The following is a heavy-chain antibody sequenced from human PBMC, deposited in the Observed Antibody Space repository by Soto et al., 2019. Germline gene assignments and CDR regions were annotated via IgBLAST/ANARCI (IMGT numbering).Heavy chain of an antibody. Sequence: ASVKVSCKVSGYTLTELSMHWVRQAPGKGLEWMGGFDPEDGETIYAQKFQGRVTMTEDTSTDTAYMELSSLRSEDTAVYYCATAPHPRDGYKYPGLDYWGQGTLVTVSS. CDR3: ATAPHPRDGYKYPGLDY. J-gene: IGHJ4*02. CDR2: FDPEDGET. CDR1: GYTLTELS. V-gene: IGHV1-24*01. D-gene: IGHD5-12*01.